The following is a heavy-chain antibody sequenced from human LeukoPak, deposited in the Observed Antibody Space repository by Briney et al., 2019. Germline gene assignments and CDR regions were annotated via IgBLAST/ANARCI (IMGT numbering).Heavy chain of an antibody. Sequence: PSETLSLTCAVSGYSISSGYYWGWIRQPPGKGLEWIGSIYHSGSTYYNPSLKSRVTISVDTSKNQFSLKLSSVTAADTAVYYCARVPIIVVVPAAFDYWGQGTLVIVSS. V-gene: IGHV4-38-2*01. CDR1: GYSISSGYY. J-gene: IGHJ4*02. CDR2: IYHSGST. D-gene: IGHD2-2*01. CDR3: ARVPIIVVVPAAFDY.